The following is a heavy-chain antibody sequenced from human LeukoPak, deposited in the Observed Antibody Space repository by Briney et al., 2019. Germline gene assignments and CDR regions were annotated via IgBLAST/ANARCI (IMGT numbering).Heavy chain of an antibody. Sequence: EASVKVSCKASGYTFISYYLHWVRQAPGQGLEWTGGFDPEDGETIYAQKFQGRVTMTEDTSTDTAYMELSSLRSEDTAVYYCATLYSSGPKYYGMDVWGQGTTVTVSS. J-gene: IGHJ6*02. V-gene: IGHV1-24*01. CDR3: ATLYSSGPKYYGMDV. CDR1: GYTFISYY. CDR2: FDPEDGET. D-gene: IGHD6-19*01.